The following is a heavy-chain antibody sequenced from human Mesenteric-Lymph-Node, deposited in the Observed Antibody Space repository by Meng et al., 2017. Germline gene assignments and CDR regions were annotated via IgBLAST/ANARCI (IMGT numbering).Heavy chain of an antibody. Sequence: GESLKISCATSGFTFSSYWMHWVRQAPGKGLVWVSRITPDGRSTSYADSVKGRFTISRDSAKNTLYLQMNSLRAEDTAVYYCAIRILYYGSGSSRTDAFDIWGQGTMVTVSS. V-gene: IGHV3-74*01. CDR2: ITPDGRST. J-gene: IGHJ3*02. CDR3: AIRILYYGSGSSRTDAFDI. D-gene: IGHD3-10*01. CDR1: GFTFSSYW.